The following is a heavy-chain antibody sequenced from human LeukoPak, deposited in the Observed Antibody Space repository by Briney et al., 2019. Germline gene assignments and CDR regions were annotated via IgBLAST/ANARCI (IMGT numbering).Heavy chain of an antibody. J-gene: IGHJ5*02. Sequence: SETLSLTCAVSGGSISSYYWSWIRQPPGKGLEWIGSIYYSGATYYNPSLKSRVTISVDMSKNQFSLKLSSVTAADTAVYYCARHQYCTNDVCTAGGWFDPWGQGTLVTVSS. D-gene: IGHD2-8*01. CDR1: GGSISSYY. CDR3: ARHQYCTNDVCTAGGWFDP. CDR2: IYYSGAT. V-gene: IGHV4-39*01.